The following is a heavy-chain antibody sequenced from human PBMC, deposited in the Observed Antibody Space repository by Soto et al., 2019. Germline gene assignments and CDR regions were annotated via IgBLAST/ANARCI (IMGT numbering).Heavy chain of an antibody. CDR3: ARPNPVAGTDDAFDI. CDR2: IYYSGST. J-gene: IGHJ3*02. D-gene: IGHD6-19*01. V-gene: IGHV4-59*01. CDR1: GCSISSYY. Sequence: SETLSLTCTVSGCSISSYYWSWIRQPPGKGLEWIGYIYYSGSTNYNPSLKSRVTISVDTSKNQFSLKLSSVTAADTAVYYCARPNPVAGTDDAFDIWGQGTMVTVSS.